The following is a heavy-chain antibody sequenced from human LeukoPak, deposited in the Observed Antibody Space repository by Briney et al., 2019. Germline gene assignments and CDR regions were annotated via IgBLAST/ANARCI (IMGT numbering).Heavy chain of an antibody. CDR1: GDSISSGGYS. D-gene: IGHD3-10*01. CDR2: IYSSGRS. V-gene: IGHV4-30-4*07. J-gene: IGHJ4*02. CDR3: ARGPYDSGI. Sequence: SETLSLTCAVSGDSISSGGYSWGWVRQPPGMGLEWIVYIYSSGRSYYNPSLQSRVTISIDTSKNEFSLKVTSVTAADTAVYYCARGPYDSGIWGQGTLVTVSS.